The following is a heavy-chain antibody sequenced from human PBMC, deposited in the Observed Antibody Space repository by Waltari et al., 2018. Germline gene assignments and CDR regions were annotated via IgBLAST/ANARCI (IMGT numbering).Heavy chain of an antibody. D-gene: IGHD6-13*01. J-gene: IGHJ6*03. Sequence: QVELQESGPGLVKASETLSLTCTVSGGSLSTYYWSWIRQPPGKGLEYIGSVYYTGTTNYNPSLKNRVTISLDTSKNQFSLKVNSVTAADTAVYYCARADSSTAYFYYYMDVWGTGTTVTVSS. V-gene: IGHV4-59*01. CDR1: GGSLSTYY. CDR3: ARADSSTAYFYYYMDV. CDR2: VYYTGTT.